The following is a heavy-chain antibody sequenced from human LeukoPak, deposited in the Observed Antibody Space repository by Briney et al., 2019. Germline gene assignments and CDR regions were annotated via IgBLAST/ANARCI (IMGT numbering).Heavy chain of an antibody. CDR3: AREYNYSWD. CDR1: GFTFSSYA. D-gene: IGHD5-18*01. J-gene: IGHJ4*02. CDR2: ISFDGSNK. V-gene: IGHV3-30-3*01. Sequence: GRSLRLSCAASGFTFSSYAMHWVRQAPGKGLEWVAVISFDGSNKYYADSVKGRFTISRDKSKNTLYLQMNSLRAEDTAVYYCAREYNYSWDWGQGTLVTVSA.